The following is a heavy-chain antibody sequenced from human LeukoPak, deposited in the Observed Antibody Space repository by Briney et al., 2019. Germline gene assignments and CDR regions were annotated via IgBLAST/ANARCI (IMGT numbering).Heavy chain of an antibody. J-gene: IGHJ4*02. V-gene: IGHV4-61*02. CDR3: ARSSSSWN. CDR1: GGSLSSGSYY. CDR2: IYTSGST. Sequence: PSETLSLTCTVSGGSLSSGSYYWSWIRQPPGKGLEWIGRIYTSGSTNYNPSLNSRVTISVDTSKNQFSLKLSSVTAADTAVYYCARSSSSWNWGQGTLVTVSS. D-gene: IGHD6-13*01.